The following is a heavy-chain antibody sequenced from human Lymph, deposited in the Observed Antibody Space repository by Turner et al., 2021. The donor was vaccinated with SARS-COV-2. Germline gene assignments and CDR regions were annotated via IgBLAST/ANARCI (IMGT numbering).Heavy chain of an antibody. D-gene: IGHD3-22*01. CDR1: GYTFTGYY. CDR3: ARGGLYYYDSSAYYGDAFDF. J-gene: IGHJ3*01. CDR2: INTDSGGT. Sequence: QVQLVQSGAEVKEPGASVKVTCKASGYTFTGYYMHWVRQAPGQGLEWMGWINTDSGGTNYAQNFQDRVTMTRDTSISTAYMELSRLRSDDTAVYYCARGGLYYYDSSAYYGDAFDFWGQGTMVTVSS. V-gene: IGHV1-2*02.